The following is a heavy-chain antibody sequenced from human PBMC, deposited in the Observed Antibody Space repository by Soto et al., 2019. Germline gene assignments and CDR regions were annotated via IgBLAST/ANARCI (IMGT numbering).Heavy chain of an antibody. CDR1: GFNFDSFA. V-gene: IGHV3-9*01. D-gene: IGHD4-17*01. Sequence: EAQLVESGGGLVQPGRSLRLSCAASGFNFDSFAMHWVRQAPGKGLEWVSGISGNSDSIDYAGSVKGRFTISRESAKKSLYLQMNSLRREDTAVYYCAKADYGGNLGDGFDVWGQGIMVTVSS. CDR3: AKADYGGNLGDGFDV. J-gene: IGHJ3*01. CDR2: ISGNSDSI.